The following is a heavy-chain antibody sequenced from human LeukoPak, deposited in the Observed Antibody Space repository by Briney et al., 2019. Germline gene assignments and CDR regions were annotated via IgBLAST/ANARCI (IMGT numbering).Heavy chain of an antibody. CDR2: IKQDGSEK. Sequence: GGSLRLSCAASGFSFSTYWMSWVRQAPGKGLEWVANIKQDGSEKDYVDSVKGRSTISRDNAKNSLYLQMNSLRAEDTALYYCARARTYYDILTGYSDYWGQGTLVTVSS. CDR1: GFSFSTYW. CDR3: ARARTYYDILTGYSDY. V-gene: IGHV3-7*03. J-gene: IGHJ4*02. D-gene: IGHD3-9*01.